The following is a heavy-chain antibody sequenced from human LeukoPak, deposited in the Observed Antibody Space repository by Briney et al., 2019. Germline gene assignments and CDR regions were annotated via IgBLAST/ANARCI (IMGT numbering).Heavy chain of an antibody. CDR1: GYTFTSYG. D-gene: IGHD1-1*01. CDR2: ISAYNGNT. J-gene: IGHJ4*02. Sequence: ASVKVSCKASGYTFTSYGISWVRQAPGQGLEWMGWISAYNGNTNYAQKPQGRVTMTTDTSTSTAYMELRSLRSDDTAVYYCARVSSQLETFDYWGQGTLVTVSS. CDR3: ARVSSQLETFDY. V-gene: IGHV1-18*01.